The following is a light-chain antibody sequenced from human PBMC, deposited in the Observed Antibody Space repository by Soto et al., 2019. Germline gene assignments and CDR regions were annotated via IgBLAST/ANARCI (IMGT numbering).Light chain of an antibody. CDR2: KAS. CDR3: QQYNSYSMWT. V-gene: IGKV1-5*03. CDR1: QSISSW. Sequence: DIPMTQSPSTLSASVGDRVTITCRASQSISSWLAWYQQKPGKAPKLLIYKASSLESGVPSRFSGSGSGTEFTLTISSLQPVDFATYYCQQYNSYSMWTFGQGTKVEIK. J-gene: IGKJ1*01.